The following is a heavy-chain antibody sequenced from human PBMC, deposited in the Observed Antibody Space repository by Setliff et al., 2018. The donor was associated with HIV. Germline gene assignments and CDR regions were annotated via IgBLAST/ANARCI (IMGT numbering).Heavy chain of an antibody. CDR3: ATDCAVVGGTGSLDS. J-gene: IGHJ4*02. D-gene: IGHD1-26*01. CDR1: GGSISSYSYY. CDR2: IYFSGNT. V-gene: IGHV4-39*07. Sequence: SETLSLTCSVSGGSISSYSYYWGWIRQAPGKGLEWIGNIYFSGNTYYSPSLKSRFTISRDNAKNSLYLQMNSLRVEDTAVYYCATDCAVVGGTGSLDSWGQGTLVTVSS.